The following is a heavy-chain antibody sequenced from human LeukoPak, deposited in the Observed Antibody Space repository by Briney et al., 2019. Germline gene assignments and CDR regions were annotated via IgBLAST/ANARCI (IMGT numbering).Heavy chain of an antibody. D-gene: IGHD6-13*01. CDR2: INPNSGGT. CDR1: GYTFTGYY. V-gene: IGHV1-2*02. J-gene: IGHJ4*02. CDR3: ARDHNLELVFDF. Sequence: ASVKVSCKASGYTFTGYYMHWGRQAPGQGLEWMGWINPNSGGTNYAQKFQGRVTMTRDTSISTAYMELSRLRSDDTAVYYCARDHNLELVFDFWGQGTLVTVSS.